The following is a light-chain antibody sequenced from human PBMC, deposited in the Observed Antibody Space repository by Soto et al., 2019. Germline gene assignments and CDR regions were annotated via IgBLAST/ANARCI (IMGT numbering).Light chain of an antibody. CDR3: QQYYDWPIT. Sequence: EIVLTQSPATLSVSPGERATLSCRAGQSISSLLAWYQQKPGQAPRLLIYSASTRASGIPARFSGSGSGADFTLTISSLQSEDFAVYYCQQYYDWPITFGQGTRLDIK. J-gene: IGKJ5*01. CDR2: SAS. CDR1: QSISSL. V-gene: IGKV3-15*01.